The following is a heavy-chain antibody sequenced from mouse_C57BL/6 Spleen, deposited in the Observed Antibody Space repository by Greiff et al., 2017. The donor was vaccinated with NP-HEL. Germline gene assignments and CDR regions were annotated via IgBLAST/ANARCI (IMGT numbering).Heavy chain of an antibody. J-gene: IGHJ2*01. D-gene: IGHD1-1*01. CDR1: GYSITSGYY. Sequence: VQLQQSGPGLVKPSQSLSLTCSVTGYSITSGYYWNWIRQFPGNKLEWMGYISYDGSNNYNPSLKNRISITRDTSKNQFFLKLNSVTTEDTATYYCARDHYYGTSFDYWGQGTTLTVSS. V-gene: IGHV3-6*01. CDR3: ARDHYYGTSFDY. CDR2: ISYDGSN.